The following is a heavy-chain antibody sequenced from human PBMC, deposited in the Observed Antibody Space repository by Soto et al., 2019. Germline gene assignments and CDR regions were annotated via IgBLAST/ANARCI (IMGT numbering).Heavy chain of an antibody. CDR1: GYTFTSYA. V-gene: IGHV1-3*01. Sequence: ASVKVSCKASGYTFTSYAMHWVRQAPGQRLEWMGWINAGNGNTKYSQKFQGRVTITRDTSASTAYMELSSLRSEDTAVYYCARGVVVPAAMVVDYWGQGTLVTSPQ. CDR2: INAGNGNT. CDR3: ARGVVVPAAMVVDY. J-gene: IGHJ4*02. D-gene: IGHD2-2*01.